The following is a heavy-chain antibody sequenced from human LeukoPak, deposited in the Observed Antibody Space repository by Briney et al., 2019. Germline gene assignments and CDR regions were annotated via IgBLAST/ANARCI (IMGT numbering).Heavy chain of an antibody. CDR3: ARGTYYDSSGAYDY. CDR2: ITHSGATV. Sequence: GGSLRLSCAAFGFNFRDYYMTWLRQAPGKGLEWVSYITHSGATVFYADSVRGRFTISRDNVENSLYLQMNSLRAEDTAVYYCARGTYYDSSGAYDYWGQGTLVTVSS. V-gene: IGHV3-11*01. D-gene: IGHD3-22*01. CDR1: GFNFRDYY. J-gene: IGHJ4*02.